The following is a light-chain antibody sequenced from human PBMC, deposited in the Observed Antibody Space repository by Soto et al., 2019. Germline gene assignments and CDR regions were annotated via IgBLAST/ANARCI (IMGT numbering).Light chain of an antibody. CDR1: QSVSSY. CDR2: DAS. Sequence: EIVMTQSPATLSFSPGERATISCRASQSVSSYLAWYQQKPGKAPRLLIYDASNRATGIPARFSGSGSGTDFTLTISSLEPEDFANYYCQQRSNSLGTFGQGTKVEIK. J-gene: IGKJ1*01. CDR3: QQRSNSLGT. V-gene: IGKV3-11*01.